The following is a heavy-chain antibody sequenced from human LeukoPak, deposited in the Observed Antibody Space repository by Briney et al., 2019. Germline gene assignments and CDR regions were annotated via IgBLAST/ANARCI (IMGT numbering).Heavy chain of an antibody. CDR1: GGSISSGGYS. CDR2: IYHSGST. D-gene: IGHD3-3*01. V-gene: IGHV4-30-2*01. CDR3: ARGGGITIFGVGLSYYYYGMDV. J-gene: IGHJ6*02. Sequence: PSQTLSLTCAVSGGSISSGGYSWSWIRQPPGKGLEWIGYIYHSGSTYYNPSLKSRVTISVDRSKNQFSLKLSSVTAADTAVYYCARGGGITIFGVGLSYYYYGMDVWGQGTTVTVSS.